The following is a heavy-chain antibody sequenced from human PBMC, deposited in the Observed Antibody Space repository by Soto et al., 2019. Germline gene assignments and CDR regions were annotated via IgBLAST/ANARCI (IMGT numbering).Heavy chain of an antibody. CDR1: GRTFNNHL. D-gene: IGHD2-21*02. V-gene: IGHV1-69*01. CDR2: IIPMYGTP. J-gene: IGHJ6*02. Sequence: QVQLLQSGSEVREPGSSVRVSCKASGRTFNNHLIARVRQAPGQGLEWMGGIIPMYGTPHFAKKFQGRVSITADESKSTVYLELNGLGRDDRATYDCAGCIQLDCLAGLDVWGQGTTVTVSS. CDR3: AGCIQLDCLAGLDV.